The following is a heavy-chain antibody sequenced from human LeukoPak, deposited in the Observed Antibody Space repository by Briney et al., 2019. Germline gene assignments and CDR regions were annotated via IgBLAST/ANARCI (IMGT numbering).Heavy chain of an antibody. CDR2: LYYIGST. CDR1: GGSISTYY. Sequence: SETLSLTCTVSGGSISTYYWSWIQQPPGKGLEWIGYLYYIGSTNYNPSLKSRVTISVDTSKNQLSLKLNSVTAADTAVYYCARAVPRYYYFDYWGQGTLVTVSS. V-gene: IGHV4-59*01. D-gene: IGHD4-17*01. J-gene: IGHJ4*02. CDR3: ARAVPRYYYFDY.